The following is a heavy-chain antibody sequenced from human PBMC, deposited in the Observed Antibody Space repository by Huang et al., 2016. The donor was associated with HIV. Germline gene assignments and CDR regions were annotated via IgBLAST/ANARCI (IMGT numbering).Heavy chain of an antibody. CDR2: ISPGGTT. D-gene: IGHD6-19*01. V-gene: IGHV4-34*01. Sequence: QVQLQQWGAGLLKSSETLSLTCAVYGGSFSAYYWRWIRQSPGKGLEWIGEISPGGTTNGNPARKSRVTISVDTSKNQFSLKLNSVTAADTAVYYCAGLVVSVAGAHFDYWGQGTLVTVSS. CDR3: AGLVVSVAGAHFDY. CDR1: GGSFSAYY. J-gene: IGHJ4*02.